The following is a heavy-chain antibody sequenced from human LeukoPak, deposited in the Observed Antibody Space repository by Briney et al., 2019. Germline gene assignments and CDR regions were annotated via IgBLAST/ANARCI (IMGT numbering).Heavy chain of an antibody. V-gene: IGHV3-23*01. CDR2: ISGSGDNT. CDR1: GFTFSSYA. J-gene: IGHJ4*02. D-gene: IGHD3-22*01. Sequence: GGSLRLSCAASGFTFSSYAMNWVRQAPEKGLEWVSGISGSGDNTYYADSVKGRFSISRDDSKNTVYLQMNSLRAEDTAVYYCAKLYGYADYYDSSGYGYWGQGTLVTVSS. CDR3: AKLYGYADYYDSSGYGY.